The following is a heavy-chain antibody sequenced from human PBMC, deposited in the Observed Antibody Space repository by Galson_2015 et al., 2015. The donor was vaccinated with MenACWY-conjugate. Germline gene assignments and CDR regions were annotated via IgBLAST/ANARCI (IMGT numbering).Heavy chain of an antibody. J-gene: IGHJ4*02. D-gene: IGHD1-26*01. CDR1: GFTFSNAW. V-gene: IGHV3-15*01. CDR2: IKSKTDGGTT. Sequence: SLRLSCAASGFTFSNAWMSWVRQAPGKGLEWVGRIKSKTDGGTTDYAAPVKGRFTISRDDSKNTLYLQMNSLRAEDTAVYYCAKESLWEIVGATYFDYWGQGTLVTVPS. CDR3: AKESLWEIVGATYFDY.